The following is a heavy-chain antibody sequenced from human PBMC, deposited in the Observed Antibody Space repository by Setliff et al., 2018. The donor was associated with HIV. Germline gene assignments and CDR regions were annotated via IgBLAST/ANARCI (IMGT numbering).Heavy chain of an antibody. J-gene: IGHJ3*02. CDR3: ARAPKRVYYYGSGTYLHDAFDI. V-gene: IGHV1-18*01. Sequence: RASVKVSCKASGYIFISYGFSWVRQAPGQGLEWMGWISAYNGNTNYAQKLQGRVTMTTDTSTSTAYMELRNLRSDDTAVYYCARAPKRVYYYGSGTYLHDAFDIWGQGTMVTV. CDR2: ISAYNGNT. CDR1: GYIFISYG. D-gene: IGHD3-10*01.